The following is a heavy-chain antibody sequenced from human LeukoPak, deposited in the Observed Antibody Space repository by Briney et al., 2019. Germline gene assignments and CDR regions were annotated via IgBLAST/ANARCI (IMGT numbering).Heavy chain of an antibody. V-gene: IGHV4-34*01. CDR2: IDHSGST. D-gene: IGHD4-17*01. CDR1: GGSFSGYY. Sequence: TSETLSLTCAVYGGSFSGYYWSWIRQPPGKGLEWSGEIDHSGSTNYNPSLKSRVTISVDTSKNQFSLKLGSVTAADTAVYYCARGQRTVTTGVDYWGQGTLVTVSS. CDR3: ARGQRTVTTGVDY. J-gene: IGHJ4*02.